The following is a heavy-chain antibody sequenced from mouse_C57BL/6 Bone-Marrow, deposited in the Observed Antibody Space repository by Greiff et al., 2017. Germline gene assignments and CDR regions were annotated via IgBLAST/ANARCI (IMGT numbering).Heavy chain of an antibody. CDR2: ISDGGSYT. CDR3: ARDDDSNWAMDY. Sequence: DVKLVESGGGLVKPGGSLKLSCAASGFTFSSYAMSWVRQTPEKRLEWVATISDGGSYTYYPDNVKGRFTISRDNAKNNLYLQMSHLKSEDTAMYYCARDDDSNWAMDYWGQGTSVTVSS. J-gene: IGHJ4*01. D-gene: IGHD4-1*02. V-gene: IGHV5-4*01. CDR1: GFTFSSYA.